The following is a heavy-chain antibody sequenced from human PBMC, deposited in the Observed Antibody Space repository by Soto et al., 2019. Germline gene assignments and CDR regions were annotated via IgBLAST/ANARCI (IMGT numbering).Heavy chain of an antibody. CDR2: IFFTGSA. CDR1: GGSISSGGYY. V-gene: IGHV4-61*08. CDR3: ARDGHGMDV. J-gene: IGHJ6*02. Sequence: SETLSLTCTVSGGSISSGGYYWSWIRQPPGKGLEWIGKIFFTGSAHYNPSLRNRVTMSVDTSKDQFSLTLTSVTAADTAVYYCARDGHGMDVWGQGTTVTVSS.